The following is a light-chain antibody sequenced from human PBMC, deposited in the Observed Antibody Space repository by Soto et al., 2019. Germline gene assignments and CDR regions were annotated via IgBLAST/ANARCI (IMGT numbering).Light chain of an antibody. J-gene: IGKJ1*01. CDR1: QSVASSH. CDR3: HQYGTSPRT. Sequence: EIVLTQSPGTLSLSPGERATLSCRASQSVASSHLAWYRQKPGQTPRLLIYGASTRATGTPARFSGSGSGTEFTLTILRLEPEDFAVYYCHQYGTSPRTFGQGTKVDIK. V-gene: IGKV3-20*01. CDR2: GAS.